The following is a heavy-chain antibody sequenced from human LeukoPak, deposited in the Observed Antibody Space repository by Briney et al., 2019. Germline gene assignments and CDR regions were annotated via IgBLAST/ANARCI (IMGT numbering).Heavy chain of an antibody. CDR2: MDSSGGT. CDR1: GGSMSSYY. D-gene: IGHD1-26*01. Sequence: SETLSLTCTVSGGSMSSYYWSWIRQPPGRGLEWIGYMDSSGGTNYNPSLKNRVIISVDRSKSQSSLKLSSVTAADTAVYYCARHGGSYSFDYWGQGTLVTVSS. J-gene: IGHJ4*02. CDR3: ARHGGSYSFDY. V-gene: IGHV4-59*08.